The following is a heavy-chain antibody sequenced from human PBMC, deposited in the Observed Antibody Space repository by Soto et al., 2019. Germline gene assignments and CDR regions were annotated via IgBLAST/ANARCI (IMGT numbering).Heavy chain of an antibody. J-gene: IGHJ5*02. CDR1: GYTFTGYY. Sequence: GASVKVSCKASGYTFTGYYMHWVRQAPGQGLEWMGRINPNSGGTNYAQKFQGRVTMTRDTSISTAYMELSRLRSDDTAVYYCARDHYDFWSGYSNWFDPWGQGTLVTVSS. CDR2: INPNSGGT. V-gene: IGHV1-2*06. D-gene: IGHD3-3*01. CDR3: ARDHYDFWSGYSNWFDP.